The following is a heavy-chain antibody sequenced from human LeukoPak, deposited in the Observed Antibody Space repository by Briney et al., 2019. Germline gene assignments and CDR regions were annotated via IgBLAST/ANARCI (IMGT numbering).Heavy chain of an antibody. CDR2: TSGSGGIT. Sequence: GGSLRLSCAASGFTFSSYAIIWVRQAPGKGLEWVSVTSGSGGITYYADSVKGRFTISRDNSKNTLYLQMNSLRAEDTAVYYCAKSIEGATWAGYFDYWGQGTLVTVSS. D-gene: IGHD1-26*01. J-gene: IGHJ4*02. CDR1: GFTFSSYA. CDR3: AKSIEGATWAGYFDY. V-gene: IGHV3-23*01.